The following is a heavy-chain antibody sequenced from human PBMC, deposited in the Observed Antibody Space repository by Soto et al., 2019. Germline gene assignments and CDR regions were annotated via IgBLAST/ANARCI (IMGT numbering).Heavy chain of an antibody. J-gene: IGHJ3*02. CDR3: ARTYGFDI. CDR1: GFTFSSSA. V-gene: IGHV3-23*01. D-gene: IGHD1-1*01. CDR2: ISSCGSGT. Sequence: EVQLLESGGGLVQPGGSLRLSCAASGFTFSSSAMNWVRQAPGKGLEWVSAISSCGSGTYYADSVTGRFTISRDNSKNTFYLQMNSLRAEDTAVYYCARTYGFDIWGQGTMVTVSS.